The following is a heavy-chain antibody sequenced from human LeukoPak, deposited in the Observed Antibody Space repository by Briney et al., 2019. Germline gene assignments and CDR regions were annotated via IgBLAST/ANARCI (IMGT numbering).Heavy chain of an antibody. Sequence: LAGGSLRLSCAASGFTFSSYVMSWVRQAPGKGLEWVSAISGSGGSTYYADSVKGWFTISRDNSKNTLYLQMNSLRAEDTAVYYCARDRRIAVAGTGRFDYWGQGTLVTVSS. D-gene: IGHD6-19*01. CDR3: ARDRRIAVAGTGRFDY. J-gene: IGHJ4*02. V-gene: IGHV3-23*01. CDR1: GFTFSSYV. CDR2: ISGSGGST.